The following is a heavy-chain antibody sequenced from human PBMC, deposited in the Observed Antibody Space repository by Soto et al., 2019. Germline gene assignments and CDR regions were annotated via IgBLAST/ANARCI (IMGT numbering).Heavy chain of an antibody. Sequence: EVQLVESGGGLVQPGGSLRLSCEVSGFTFTNYWMHWVRQAPGKGLMWVSRINPDGRTTSYADSVKGRFIISRDNAKNTVYLQMNSLRVEDTAVYYCARVEISNWGKFDSWGQGSLVTVSS. J-gene: IGHJ4*02. CDR2: INPDGRTT. D-gene: IGHD7-27*01. CDR3: ARVEISNWGKFDS. CDR1: GFTFTNYW. V-gene: IGHV3-74*01.